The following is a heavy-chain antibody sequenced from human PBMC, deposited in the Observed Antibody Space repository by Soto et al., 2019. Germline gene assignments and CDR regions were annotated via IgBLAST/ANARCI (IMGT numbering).Heavy chain of an antibody. Sequence: SGRSLSLSWEASGFTFSDHYMTWVRQAPGKGLEWVSVITGSGDSTYYADSVKGRFTISRDNSKNTLYLQMNSLRAEDTAVYYCAKELRHAYNLAYFAHWGQGTLVTVSS. V-gene: IGHV3-23*01. CDR2: ITGSGDST. CDR1: GFTFSDHY. CDR3: AKELRHAYNLAYFAH. D-gene: IGHD1-1*01. J-gene: IGHJ4*02.